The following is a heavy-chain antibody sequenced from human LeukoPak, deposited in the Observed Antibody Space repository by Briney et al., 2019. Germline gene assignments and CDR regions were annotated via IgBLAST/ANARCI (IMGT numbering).Heavy chain of an antibody. V-gene: IGHV1-69*06. Sequence: ASVKVSCKASGDTFTSHGITWVRQAPGQGLEWMGGIVPLFETRNYAQKFQGRVTITADKSTNTVYLEVSSLRSDDTAIYYCAEYIPWEISKSWFDPWGQGTLVTVSS. D-gene: IGHD1-26*01. CDR3: AEYIPWEISKSWFDP. CDR2: IVPLFETR. CDR1: GDTFTSHG. J-gene: IGHJ5*02.